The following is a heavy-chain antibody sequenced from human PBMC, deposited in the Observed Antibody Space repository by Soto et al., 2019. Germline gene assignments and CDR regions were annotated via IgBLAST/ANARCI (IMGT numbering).Heavy chain of an antibody. CDR3: AKADYDILTGYYPPQYYFDY. D-gene: IGHD3-9*01. CDR2: ISGSGGST. CDR1: GFTFSSYA. J-gene: IGHJ4*02. Sequence: GGSLRLSCAASGFTFSSYAMSWVRQAPGKGLEWVSAISGSGGSTYYAASVKGRFTISRDNSKNTLYLQMNSLRAEDTAVYYCAKADYDILTGYYPPQYYFDYWGQGTLVTVSS. V-gene: IGHV3-23*01.